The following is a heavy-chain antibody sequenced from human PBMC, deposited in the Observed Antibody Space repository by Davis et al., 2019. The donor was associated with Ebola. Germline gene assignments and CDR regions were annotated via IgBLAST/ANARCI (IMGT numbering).Heavy chain of an antibody. V-gene: IGHV1-69*13. D-gene: IGHD3-10*01. CDR3: ATGSGHYGSGSYDY. Sequence: AASVKVSCKASGGTFSSYAISWVRQAPGQGLEWMGGIIPFFTTTYYAQKFQGRVTITADGSTSTAFMDLSSLRFEDTAVYYCATGSGHYGSGSYDYWGQGTLVTVSS. CDR2: IIPFFTTT. CDR1: GGTFSSYA. J-gene: IGHJ4*02.